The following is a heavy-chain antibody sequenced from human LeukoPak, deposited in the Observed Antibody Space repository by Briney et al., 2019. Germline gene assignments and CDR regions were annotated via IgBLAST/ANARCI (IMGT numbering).Heavy chain of an antibody. J-gene: IGHJ5*02. V-gene: IGHV3-73*01. CDR2: IRSKANNYAT. CDR1: GFTFSDSA. Sequence: PGGSLKLSCAASGFTFSDSAMHWVRQASGKGLEWVGRIRSKANNYATAYAASVKGRFTISRDDSKNMAYLQMNSLKTEDTAVYYCTRPQGTPYNRFDPWGQGTLVTVSS. D-gene: IGHD2-15*01. CDR3: TRPQGTPYNRFDP.